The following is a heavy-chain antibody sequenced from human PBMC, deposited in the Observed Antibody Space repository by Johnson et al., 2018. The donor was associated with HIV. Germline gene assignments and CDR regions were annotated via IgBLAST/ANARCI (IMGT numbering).Heavy chain of an antibody. CDR1: GFTFSDYY. CDR3: ARAILVNIVAFDI. V-gene: IGHV3-11*04. D-gene: IGHD2/OR15-2a*01. CDR2: ISSRGSTI. Sequence: VQLVESGGGLVKPGGSLRLSCAASGFTFSDYYMSWIRQAPGKGLEWVSYISSRGSTIYYADSVKGRFTISRDNAKNTVFLQMNSLRAEDTAVYYCARAILVNIVAFDIWGQGTMVTVSS. J-gene: IGHJ3*02.